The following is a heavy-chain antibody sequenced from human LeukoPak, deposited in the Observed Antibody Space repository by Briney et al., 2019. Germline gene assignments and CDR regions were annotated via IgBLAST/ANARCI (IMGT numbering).Heavy chain of an antibody. CDR1: GGSFSGYY. Sequence: SETLSLTCAVYGGSFSGYYWSWIRQPPGKGLEWIGEINHSGSTNYNPSLKSRVTISVDTSKNQFSLKLSSVTAADTAVYYCARDRDSSGWYYYYMDVWGKGTTVTVSS. V-gene: IGHV4-34*01. D-gene: IGHD6-19*01. J-gene: IGHJ6*03. CDR3: ARDRDSSGWYYYYMDV. CDR2: INHSGST.